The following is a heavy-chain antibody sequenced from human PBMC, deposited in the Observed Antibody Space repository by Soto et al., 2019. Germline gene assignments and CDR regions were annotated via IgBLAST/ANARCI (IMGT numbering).Heavy chain of an antibody. Sequence: VQLVESGGGLVQPGGSLTLSCAASGFTFNNYGMNWVRQAPGKGLEWISFLSSSSITIFYADSVKGRFTISRDHAKNALYLRMTSLKDDDTAVYFCARGSFDSVVHYRKPHAFDVWGQGTMVTVSS. V-gene: IGHV3-48*02. CDR3: ARGSFDSVVHYRKPHAFDV. CDR2: LSSSSITI. CDR1: GFTFNNYG. J-gene: IGHJ3*01. D-gene: IGHD3-22*01.